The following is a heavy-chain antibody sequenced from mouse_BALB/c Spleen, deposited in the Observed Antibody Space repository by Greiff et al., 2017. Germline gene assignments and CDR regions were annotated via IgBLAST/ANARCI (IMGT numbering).Heavy chain of an antibody. CDR3: TRSGVRRWYFDV. Sequence: QVQLQQSGPELVRPGASVKMSCKASGYTFTSYYMYWVKQRPGQGLEWIGEINPSNGGTNFNEKFKSKATLTVDKSSSTAYMQLSSLTSEDSAVYYCTRSGVRRWYFDVWGAGTTVTVSS. D-gene: IGHD2-14*01. CDR1: GYTFTSYY. CDR2: INPSNGGT. J-gene: IGHJ1*01. V-gene: IGHV1S81*02.